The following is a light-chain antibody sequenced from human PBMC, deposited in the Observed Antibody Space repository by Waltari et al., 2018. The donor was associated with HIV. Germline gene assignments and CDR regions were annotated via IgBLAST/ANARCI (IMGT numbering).Light chain of an antibody. CDR3: QQYSNWPLT. CDR1: QSVSSS. J-gene: IGKJ4*01. V-gene: IGKV3-15*01. Sequence: EIVMAQSPATLSVSPGDTATVSCRASQSVSSSLAWYQQKPGQAPRLLIYGASTRATGIAARFSGSGSGTDFTLTISSLQSEDFVVYYGQQYSNWPLTFGGGTKVEI. CDR2: GAS.